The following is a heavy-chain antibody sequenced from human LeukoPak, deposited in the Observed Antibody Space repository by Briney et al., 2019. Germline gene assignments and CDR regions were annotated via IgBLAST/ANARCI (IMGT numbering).Heavy chain of an antibody. V-gene: IGHV3-7*01. CDR2: IKQDGSEK. D-gene: IGHD3-22*01. CDR1: GFTFSCYW. CDR3: AREAYYYDSSGYYSGFDP. Sequence: GGSLRLSCAASGFTFSCYWMSWVRQAPGKGLEWVANIKQDGSEKYYVDSVKGRFTISRDNAKNSLYLQMNSLRAEDTAVYYCAREAYYYDSSGYYSGFDPWGQGTLVTVSS. J-gene: IGHJ5*02.